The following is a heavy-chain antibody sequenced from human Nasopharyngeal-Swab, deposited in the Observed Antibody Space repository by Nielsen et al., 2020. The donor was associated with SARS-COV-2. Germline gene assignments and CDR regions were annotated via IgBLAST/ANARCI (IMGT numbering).Heavy chain of an antibody. D-gene: IGHD3-16*02. CDR2: IHHTGET. J-gene: IGHJ3*01. CDR1: GGSISRGNYF. Sequence: SETLSLTCTVSGGSISRGNYFWSWIRQHPGKGLEWIGYIHHTGETYYNPSLESRLTISLDTSQNQFSLGLNSVTAADTAVYYCAREVIERAASDAFDFWGQGTMVTVSS. CDR3: AREVIERAASDAFDF. V-gene: IGHV4-31*03.